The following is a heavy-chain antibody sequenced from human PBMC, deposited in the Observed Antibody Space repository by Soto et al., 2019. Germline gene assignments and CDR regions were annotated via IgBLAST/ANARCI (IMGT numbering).Heavy chain of an antibody. CDR2: IFYSGST. CDR1: GGSFSGYY. D-gene: IGHD6-19*01. J-gene: IGHJ4*02. CDR3: ARRYSSGFDY. V-gene: IGHV4-59*08. Sequence: PSETLSLTCAVYGGSFSGYYWSWIRQPPGKGLEWIGYIFYSGSTNYNPSLKSRVTISVDTSKNQFSLKLSSVTAADTAVYYCARRYSSGFDYWGQGTLVTVSS.